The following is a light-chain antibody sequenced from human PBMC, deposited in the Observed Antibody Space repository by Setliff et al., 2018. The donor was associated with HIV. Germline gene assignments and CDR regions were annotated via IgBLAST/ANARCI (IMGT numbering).Light chain of an antibody. CDR2: DAT. Sequence: QSALTQPASVSGSPGQSITISCTETSSDVGGYKYVSWYQQHPGKAPKLMIYDATHRPSGVSNRFSGSKSGNTASLTISGLQAEDEADYYCSSYTSGSTSWVFGTGTRSPS. CDR3: SSYTSGSTSWV. J-gene: IGLJ1*01. CDR1: SSDVGGYKY. V-gene: IGLV2-14*01.